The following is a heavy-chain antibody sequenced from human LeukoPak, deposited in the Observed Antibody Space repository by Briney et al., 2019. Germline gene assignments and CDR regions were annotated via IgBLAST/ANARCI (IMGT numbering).Heavy chain of an antibody. CDR1: GFTFSNYA. D-gene: IGHD3-10*01. J-gene: IGHJ5*02. CDR2: ISGSGGST. V-gene: IGHV3-23*01. Sequence: GGSLRLSCAASGFTFSNYAMSWVRQAPGKGLEWVSVISGSGGSTYYADSVKGRFTISRDNSKNTLYLQMNSLRAEDTAVYYCAKAPRITMVRGVTHWFDPWGQGTLVTVSS. CDR3: AKAPRITMVRGVTHWFDP.